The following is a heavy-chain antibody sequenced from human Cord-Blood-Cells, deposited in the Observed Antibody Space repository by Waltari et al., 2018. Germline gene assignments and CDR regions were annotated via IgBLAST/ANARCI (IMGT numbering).Heavy chain of an antibody. V-gene: IGHV1-2*02. CDR1: GYTFTGYY. J-gene: IGHJ5*02. Sequence: QVQLVQSGAEVKKPGASVKVSCKASGYTFTGYYMHWVRQAPGQGLEWMGWINPNSGGTNYAKKFQGRVTMTRDTAISTAYMELSRLRSDDTAVYYCVRGEYGGHNWFDPWGQGTLVTVSS. D-gene: IGHD4-17*01. CDR2: INPNSGGT. CDR3: VRGEYGGHNWFDP.